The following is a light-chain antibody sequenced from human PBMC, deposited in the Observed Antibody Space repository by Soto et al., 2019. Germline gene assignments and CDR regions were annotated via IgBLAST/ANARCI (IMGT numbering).Light chain of an antibody. J-gene: IGKJ1*01. V-gene: IGKV3-20*01. CDR1: QIVSSNY. CDR2: DAS. CDR3: QQYHNSRT. Sequence: EIVLTQSPGTLSLSPGEGATLSCRASQIVSSNYLAWYQQQPGQAPRLLIYDASSRATGIPDRFSGSGSGTDFTLTISRLEPEDLAVYYCQQYHNSRTFGQGTKVEIK.